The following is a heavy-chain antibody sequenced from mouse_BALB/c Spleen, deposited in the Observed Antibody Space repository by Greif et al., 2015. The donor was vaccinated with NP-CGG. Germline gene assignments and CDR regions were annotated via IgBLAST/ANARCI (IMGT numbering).Heavy chain of an antibody. CDR1: GYTFTSYW. CDR3: ARGSWFDY. CDR2: INPSNGRT. Sequence: VHLVESGAELVKPGASVKLSCKASGYTFTSYWMHWVKQRPGQGLEWIGEINPSNGRTNYNEKFKSKATLTVDKSSSTAYMQLSSLTSEDSAVYYCARGSWFDYWGQGTTLTVSS. V-gene: IGHV1S81*02. J-gene: IGHJ2*01.